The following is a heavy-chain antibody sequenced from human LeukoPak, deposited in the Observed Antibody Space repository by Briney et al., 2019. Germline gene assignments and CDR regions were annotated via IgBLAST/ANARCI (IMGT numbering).Heavy chain of an antibody. CDR1: GFTVSSNY. J-gene: IGHJ6*03. V-gene: IGHV3-53*01. CDR3: ASGSGSYRTPYYYMDV. CDR2: IYSGGST. D-gene: IGHD3-10*01. Sequence: GGSLRLSCVASGFTVSSNYMSWVRQAPGKGLEWGSVIYSGGSTYYADSVKGRFTISRDNSKNTLYLQMNSLRAEDTAVYYCASGSGSYRTPYYYMDVWGTGTTVTVSS.